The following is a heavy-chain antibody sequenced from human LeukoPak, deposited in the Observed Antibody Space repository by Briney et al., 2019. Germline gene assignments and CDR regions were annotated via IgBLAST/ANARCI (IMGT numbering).Heavy chain of an antibody. D-gene: IGHD3-10*01. CDR3: AREFVGFGALDY. CDR2: IYYSGRT. Sequence: SETLSLTCTVSGGSLSRGDYYWRWIRHPPGTGLEWIGYIYYSGRTYYNPSLKSRVTISIDTSKNQCSLKLSSVTAADTAVYYCAREFVGFGALDYWGQGTLVTVSS. CDR1: GGSLSRGDYY. J-gene: IGHJ4*02. V-gene: IGHV4-30-4*01.